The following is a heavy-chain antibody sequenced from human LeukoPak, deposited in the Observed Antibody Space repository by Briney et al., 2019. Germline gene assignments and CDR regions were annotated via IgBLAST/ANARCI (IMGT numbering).Heavy chain of an antibody. CDR3: ARLGGIAAAGTRFDP. V-gene: IGHV1-8*01. CDR1: GYTFTSYD. J-gene: IGHJ5*02. Sequence: ASVKVSCKASGYTFTSYDINWVRQATGQGLEWMGWMNPNSGNTGYAQKFQGRVTITADESTSTAYMELSSLRSEDTAVYYCARLGGIAAAGTRFDPWGQGTLVTVSS. CDR2: MNPNSGNT. D-gene: IGHD6-13*01.